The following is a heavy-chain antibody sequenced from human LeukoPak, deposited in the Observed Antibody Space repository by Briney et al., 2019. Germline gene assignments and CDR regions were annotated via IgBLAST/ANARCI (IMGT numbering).Heavy chain of an antibody. D-gene: IGHD3-10*01. CDR1: GFAFYDYA. Sequence: PGGSLRLSCAASGFAFYDYAMSWVRQPPGKGLEWVSLISGGDGSTHYADSVKGRFTISRDNSKNTLYLQMNSLRAEDTAVYYCAKDRGSGSYPYFDYWGQGTLVTVSS. CDR3: AKDRGSGSYPYFDY. CDR2: ISGGDGST. J-gene: IGHJ4*02. V-gene: IGHV3-23*01.